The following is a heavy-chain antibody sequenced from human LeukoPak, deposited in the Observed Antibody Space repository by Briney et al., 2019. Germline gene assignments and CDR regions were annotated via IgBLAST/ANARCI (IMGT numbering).Heavy chain of an antibody. J-gene: IGHJ6*03. V-gene: IGHV4-59*01. CDR1: DVSIRSYY. CDR3: ARRFSSYDSSGYSFYYYLDV. D-gene: IGHD3-22*01. CDR2: IYYSGTI. Sequence: SETLSLTCSVSDVSIRSYYWSWIRQPPGKGLEWIGHIYYSGTIKYNPSLKSRVTISVDVPNNQFSLNLRSVTAADTAVYYCARRFSSYDSSGYSFYYYLDVWGKGTTVTVSS.